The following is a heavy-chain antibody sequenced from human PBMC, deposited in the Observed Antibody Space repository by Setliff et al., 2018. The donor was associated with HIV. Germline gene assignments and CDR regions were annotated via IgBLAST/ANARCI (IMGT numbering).Heavy chain of an antibody. V-gene: IGHV1-46*02. D-gene: IGHD2-15*01. J-gene: IGHJ4*02. CDR1: GNTFNSYY. CDR3: AKADYCSGGSCNSRRSIDY. Sequence: GASVKVSCKASGNTFNSYYLHWVRQAPGQGLEWMGIINPLGGNTNYYAQKLQGRVTMTRDTSTSTIDMELSSLRSEATAVYYCAKADYCSGGSCNSRRSIDYWGQGTLVTVSS. CDR2: INPLGGNT.